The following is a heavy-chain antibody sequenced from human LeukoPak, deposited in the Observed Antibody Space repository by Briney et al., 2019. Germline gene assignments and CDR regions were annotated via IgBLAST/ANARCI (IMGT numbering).Heavy chain of an antibody. CDR1: GFTFRSYS. Sequence: SGGSLRLSCAASGFTFRSYSMHWVRQAPGKGLVWVSRINSDGSTTSYADSVKGRLTISRDNAKNTLYLQMNSLRGEDTAVYYCTRSDWFDPWGQGTLVTVSS. CDR3: TRSDWFDP. V-gene: IGHV3-74*01. J-gene: IGHJ5*02. CDR2: INSDGSTT.